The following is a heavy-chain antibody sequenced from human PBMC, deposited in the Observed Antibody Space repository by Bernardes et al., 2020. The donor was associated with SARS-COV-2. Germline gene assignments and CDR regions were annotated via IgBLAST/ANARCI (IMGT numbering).Heavy chain of an antibody. D-gene: IGHD2-8*01. Sequence: GGTLRLSCAASGFSFNNYAIHWVRQAPGKGLEWVADISYEGSKINFADSVEGRFTVSRDSAKNMVYLQMNSLRSEDTAMYYCAKARSLFMLYYDDAFDIWGQGTMVIGSS. V-gene: IGHV3-30*18. CDR3: AKARSLFMLYYDDAFDI. J-gene: IGHJ3*02. CDR2: ISYEGSKI. CDR1: GFSFNNYA.